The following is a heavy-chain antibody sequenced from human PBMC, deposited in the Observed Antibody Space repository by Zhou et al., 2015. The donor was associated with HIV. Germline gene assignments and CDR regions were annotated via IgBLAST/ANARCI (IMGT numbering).Heavy chain of an antibody. CDR2: IIPIFGTA. V-gene: IGHV1-69*01. Sequence: QVQLVQSGAEVKKPGSSVKVSCKASGGTFSSYAISWVRQAPGQGLEWMGGIIPIFGTANYAQKFQGRVTITADESTSTAYMELSSLRSEDTAVYYCARVTRGAGPNYYYYMDVWGKGTTVTVSS. J-gene: IGHJ6*03. D-gene: IGHD1-14*01. CDR3: ARVTRGAGPNYYYYMDV. CDR1: GGTFSSYA.